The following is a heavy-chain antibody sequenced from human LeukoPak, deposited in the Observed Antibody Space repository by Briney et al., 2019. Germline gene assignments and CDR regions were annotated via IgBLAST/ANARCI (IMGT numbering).Heavy chain of an antibody. V-gene: IGHV4-59*01. CDR2: IYYSGST. J-gene: IGHJ3*02. CDR3: ARGGGYSYGSDAFDI. D-gene: IGHD5-18*01. CDR1: GGSISSYY. Sequence: SETLSLTCTVSGGSISSYYWSWIRQPPGKGLEWIGYIYYSGSTNYNPFLKSRVTISVDTSKNQFSLKLSSVTAADTAVYYCARGGGYSYGSDAFDIWGQGTMVTVSS.